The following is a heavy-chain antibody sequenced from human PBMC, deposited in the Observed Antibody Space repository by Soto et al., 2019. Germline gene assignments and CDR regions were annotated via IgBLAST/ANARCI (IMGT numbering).Heavy chain of an antibody. CDR3: VRSLMDV. Sequence: QMQLQASGPGLVKTSETLSLTCTVSGGSIRESGLYCGWIRQSHGKGLEWIGSIFFSGRTHYNPSLKSRVSISIDAAKTQFSLNVISVTASDTGVYYCVRSLMDVWGKGTTVTVSS. V-gene: IGHV4-39*01. CDR1: GGSIRESGLY. CDR2: IFFSGRT. J-gene: IGHJ6*03.